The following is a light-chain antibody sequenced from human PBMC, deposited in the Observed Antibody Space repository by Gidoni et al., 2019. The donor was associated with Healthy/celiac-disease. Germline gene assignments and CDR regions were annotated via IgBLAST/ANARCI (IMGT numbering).Light chain of an antibody. J-gene: IGKJ1*01. V-gene: IGKV1-6*01. Sequence: AIQMTQSPSSLSASVGDRVTSTCRASQGIRNDLGWYQQKPGKAPKLLIYAASSLQSGVPSRFSGSGSGTDFTLTISSLQPEDFATYYCLQDYNYPPTFXQXTKVEIK. CDR2: AAS. CDR3: LQDYNYPPT. CDR1: QGIRND.